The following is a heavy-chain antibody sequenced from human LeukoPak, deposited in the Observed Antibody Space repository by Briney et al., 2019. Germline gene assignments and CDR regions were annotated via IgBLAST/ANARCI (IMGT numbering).Heavy chain of an antibody. J-gene: IGHJ4*02. V-gene: IGHV4-31*03. CDR1: GGSISSGGYY. Sequence: SETLSHTCTVSGGSISSGGYYWSWIRQHPGKGLEWIGYIYYSGSTYYNPSLKSRVTISVDTSKNQFSLKLSSVTAADTAVYYCARDSSGYYGARGIDYWGQGTLVTVSS. D-gene: IGHD3-22*01. CDR3: ARDSSGYYGARGIDY. CDR2: IYYSGST.